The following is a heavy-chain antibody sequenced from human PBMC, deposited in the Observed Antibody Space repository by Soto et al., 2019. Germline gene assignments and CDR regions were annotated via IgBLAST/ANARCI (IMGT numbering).Heavy chain of an antibody. CDR3: ARVPPSPNSSGYYPWAFDI. CDR2: IIPIFGTA. Sequence: ASEKVSFKASGGTFSSYAISWVRQAPGQGLEWMGGIIPIFGTANYAQKFQGRVTITADESTSTAYMELSSLRSEDTAVYYCARVPPSPNSSGYYPWAFDIWGQGTMVTVSS. D-gene: IGHD3-22*01. V-gene: IGHV1-69*13. J-gene: IGHJ3*02. CDR1: GGTFSSYA.